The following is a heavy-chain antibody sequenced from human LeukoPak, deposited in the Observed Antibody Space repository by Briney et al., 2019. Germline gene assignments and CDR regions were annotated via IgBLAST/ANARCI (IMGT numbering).Heavy chain of an antibody. J-gene: IGHJ6*02. CDR1: GSTFSSYS. Sequence: GGSLRLSCAASGSTFSSYSMNWVRQAPGKGLEWVSSISSSSSYIYHADSVKGRFTISRDNAKNSLYLQMDSLRAEDTAVYYCARDTRLYGDYYYGMDVWGQGTTVTVSS. V-gene: IGHV3-21*01. D-gene: IGHD4-17*01. CDR2: ISSSSSYI. CDR3: ARDTRLYGDYYYGMDV.